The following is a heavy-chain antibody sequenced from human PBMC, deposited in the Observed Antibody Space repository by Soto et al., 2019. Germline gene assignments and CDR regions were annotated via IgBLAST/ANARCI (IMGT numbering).Heavy chain of an antibody. V-gene: IGHV4-4*07. J-gene: IGHJ6*02. CDR1: GGSISSYY. CDR3: ARSPKFWSGYAQEVDV. CDR2: IYTSGGT. D-gene: IGHD3-3*01. Sequence: PSETWSLTCTVSGGSISSYYWSWIRQPAGKGLEWIGRIYTSGGTNYNPSLKSRVTMSVDTSKNQFSLKLSSVTAADTAVYYCARSPKFWSGYAQEVDVWGQGTTVTVS.